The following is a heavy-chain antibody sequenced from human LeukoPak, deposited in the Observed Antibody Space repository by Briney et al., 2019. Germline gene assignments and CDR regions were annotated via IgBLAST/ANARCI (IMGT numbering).Heavy chain of an antibody. V-gene: IGHV1-69*13. CDR1: GGTFSSYA. CDR2: IIPIFGTA. Sequence: ASVKVSCKASGGTFSSYAISWVRQAPGQGLEWMGGIIPIFGTANYAQKFQGRVTITADESTSTAYMELSSLRSEDTAVYYCARLQNTPGGYYYYYMDVWGKGTTVTVSS. D-gene: IGHD4-23*01. CDR3: ARLQNTPGGYYYYYMDV. J-gene: IGHJ6*03.